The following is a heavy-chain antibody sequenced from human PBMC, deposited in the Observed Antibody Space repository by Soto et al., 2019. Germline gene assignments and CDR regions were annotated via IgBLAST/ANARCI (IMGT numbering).Heavy chain of an antibody. J-gene: IGHJ5*02. D-gene: IGHD6-13*01. Sequence: ASVKVSCKASGGTFSSYDISWVRQAPGRGLEWMGGIIPLFGTTNYAQKFRGRVTVTADESTSTVYMEVRSLRFEDTPVYYCARAHGSSWYNWFDPWGQGTLVTVPQ. V-gene: IGHV1-69*13. CDR2: IIPLFGTT. CDR3: ARAHGSSWYNWFDP. CDR1: GGTFSSYD.